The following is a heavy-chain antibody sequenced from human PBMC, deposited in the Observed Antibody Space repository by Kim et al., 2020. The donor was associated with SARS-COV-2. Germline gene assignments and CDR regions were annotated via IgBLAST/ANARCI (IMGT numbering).Heavy chain of an antibody. Sequence: YADSVKGRFTISRDNSKNTLYLQMNSLRAEDTAVYYCARARYFDWLLGYWVQGTLVTVSS. V-gene: IGHV3-33*01. CDR3: ARARYFDWLLGY. J-gene: IGHJ4*02. D-gene: IGHD3-9*01.